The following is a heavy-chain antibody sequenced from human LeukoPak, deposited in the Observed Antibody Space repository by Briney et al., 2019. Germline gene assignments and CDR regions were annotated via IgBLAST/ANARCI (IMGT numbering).Heavy chain of an antibody. CDR3: ARASPSGYDY. V-gene: IGHV3-48*02. CDR2: ISHSSDAI. CDR1: GFTFSTYG. J-gene: IGHJ4*02. D-gene: IGHD3-22*01. Sequence: PGGSLRLSCAASGFTFSTYGMNWVRQAPGKGLGWVSYISHSSDAIYYPDSVKGRFTISRDNAKNSLYLQMNSLRDEDTAVYYCARASPSGYDYWGQGTLVTVSS.